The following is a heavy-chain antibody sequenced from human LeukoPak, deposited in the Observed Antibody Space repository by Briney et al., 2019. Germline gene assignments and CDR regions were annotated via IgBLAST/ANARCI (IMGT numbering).Heavy chain of an antibody. CDR1: GYAFTSYD. V-gene: IGHV1-8*01. D-gene: IGHD1-26*01. J-gene: IGHJ4*02. CDR2: MNPNSGNT. Sequence: GASVKVSCRASGYAFTSYDINWVRRATGQGLEWMGWMNPNSGNTGYAQKFQGRVTMTRDTSISTAYMELSSLRFEDTAVYYCARVTGSIDYWGQGTLVTVSS. CDR3: ARVTGSIDY.